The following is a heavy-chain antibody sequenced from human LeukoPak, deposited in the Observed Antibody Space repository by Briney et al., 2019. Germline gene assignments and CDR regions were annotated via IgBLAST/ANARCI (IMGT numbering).Heavy chain of an antibody. V-gene: IGHV3-7*03. CDR1: GFTFSSYW. CDR3: ARVGGIAAAGRIGY. D-gene: IGHD6-13*01. Sequence: PGGSLRLSCAAFGFTFSSYWMSWVRQAPGKGLEWVANIKQDGSEKYYVDSVKGRFTISRDNAKKSLYLQMNSLRAEDTALYYCARVGGIAAAGRIGYWGQGTLVTVSS. CDR2: IKQDGSEK. J-gene: IGHJ4*02.